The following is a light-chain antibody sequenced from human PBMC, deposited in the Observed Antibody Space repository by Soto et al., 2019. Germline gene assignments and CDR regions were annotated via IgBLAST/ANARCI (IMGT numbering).Light chain of an antibody. CDR3: QQYYSTPTWT. J-gene: IGKJ1*01. CDR2: WAS. CDR1: QSVLYSSNNKNY. V-gene: IGKV4-1*01. Sequence: DIVMTQSPDSLAVSLGERATINCKSSQSVLYSSNNKNYLAWYQQKPGQPPKLLIYWASTRESGVPDRFSGSGSGTDFTLNIRSLQAEDVAVYYCQQYYSTPTWTFGQGTKVDIK.